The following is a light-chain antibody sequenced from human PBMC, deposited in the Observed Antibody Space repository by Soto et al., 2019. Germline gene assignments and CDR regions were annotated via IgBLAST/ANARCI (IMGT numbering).Light chain of an antibody. CDR1: QTVSSSY. J-gene: IGKJ1*01. CDR2: AAS. V-gene: IGKV3-20*01. CDR3: QLYGTSPRP. Sequence: EIVLTQYPGTLSFSQGERATLSCRASQTVSSSYLAWYQQKPGQAPRLLIYAASTRATGIPDRFSGSGSGTDFTLSISRLEPEDFAVYYCQLYGTSPRPFGQGTKVDIK.